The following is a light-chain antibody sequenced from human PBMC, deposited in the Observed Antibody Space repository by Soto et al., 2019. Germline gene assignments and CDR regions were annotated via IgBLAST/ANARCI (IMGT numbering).Light chain of an antibody. Sequence: EIVLTQSPATLSLSPGERATLSCRASQSVSSYLAWYQQKPSQAPRLLIYDASNRATGIPARFSGSGSGRDLTLPISSLEPEDFAVYYCQQRSNWPLFTFGPGNKVDIK. CDR3: QQRSNWPLFT. CDR1: QSVSSY. CDR2: DAS. V-gene: IGKV3-11*02. J-gene: IGKJ3*01.